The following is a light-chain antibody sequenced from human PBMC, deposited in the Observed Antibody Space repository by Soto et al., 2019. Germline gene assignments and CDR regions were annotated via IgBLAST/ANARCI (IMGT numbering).Light chain of an antibody. CDR3: QHYGSSPPRVT. CDR1: QSFSSSY. J-gene: IGKJ4*01. CDR2: GAS. V-gene: IGKV3-20*01. Sequence: EIVLTQSPGTLSLSPGERATLSCRASQSFSSSYLAWYQQKPGQAPRLLIYGASSRATGIPDRFSGSGSKTDFTLTISRLEPEDFAVYYWQHYGSSPPRVTFGGGTKVEIK.